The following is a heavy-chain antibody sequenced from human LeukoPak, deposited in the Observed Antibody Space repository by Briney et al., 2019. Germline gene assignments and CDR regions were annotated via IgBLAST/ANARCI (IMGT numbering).Heavy chain of an antibody. D-gene: IGHD3-10*01. CDR1: GGSISSYY. J-gene: IGHJ5*02. CDR2: IYTSGST. V-gene: IGHV4-4*09. Sequence: SETLSLTCTVSGGSISSYYRSWIRQPPGKGLEWIGYIYTSGSTNYNPSLKSRVTISVDTSKNQFSLKLSSVTAADTAVYYCARQTYYYGSGSYYTWFDPWGQGTLVTVSS. CDR3: ARQTYYYGSGSYYTWFDP.